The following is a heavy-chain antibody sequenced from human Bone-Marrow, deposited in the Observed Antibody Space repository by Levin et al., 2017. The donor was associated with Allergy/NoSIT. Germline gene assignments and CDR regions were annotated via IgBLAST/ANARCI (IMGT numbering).Heavy chain of an antibody. V-gene: IGHV4-34*01. CDR1: GGSFTSYY. Sequence: SQTLSLTCGVFGGSFTSYYWSWIRQPPGKGLEWIGEINHSGTTKYSPSLKSRVTMSVDTSENQVSLSLSSVTAADTAVYYCAGAFASAGTDSLYFYYYGVDVWGQGTTVTVSS. D-gene: IGHD6-13*01. J-gene: IGHJ6*02. CDR2: INHSGTT. CDR3: AGAFASAGTDSLYFYYYGVDV.